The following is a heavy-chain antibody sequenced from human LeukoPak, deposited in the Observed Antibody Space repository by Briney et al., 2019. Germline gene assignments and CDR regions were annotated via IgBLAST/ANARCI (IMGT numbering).Heavy chain of an antibody. Sequence: SETLSLTCAVYGGSFSGYYWSWIRQPPGKGLEWIGEINHSGSTNYNPSLKSRATISVDTSKNQFSLKLSSVTAADTAVYYCARGLRVPIVVVPAAAPYYFDYWGQGTLVTVSS. J-gene: IGHJ4*02. D-gene: IGHD2-2*01. CDR1: GGSFSGYY. V-gene: IGHV4-34*01. CDR2: INHSGST. CDR3: ARGLRVPIVVVPAAAPYYFDY.